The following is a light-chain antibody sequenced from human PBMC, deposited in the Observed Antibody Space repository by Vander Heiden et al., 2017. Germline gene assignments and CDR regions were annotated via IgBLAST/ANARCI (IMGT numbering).Light chain of an antibody. J-gene: IGKJ1*01. CDR3: QQYYSYPRT. CDR1: QGISSY. Sequence: ALRITPAPPADSATTGGKVTNTCRTSQGISSYLAWYQQKPGKAPKLLIYATSTLESGVPSRFSGSGSGTDFTLTISCLQAEDVATYYCQQYYSYPRTFGQGTKVEIK. V-gene: IGKV1-8*01. CDR2: ATS.